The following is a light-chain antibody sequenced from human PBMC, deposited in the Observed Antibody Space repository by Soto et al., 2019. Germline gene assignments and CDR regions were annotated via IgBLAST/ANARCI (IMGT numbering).Light chain of an antibody. CDR2: DVS. V-gene: IGLV2-11*01. CDR1: SSDVGGYNY. CDR3: CSYAGSYIWV. Sequence: QSALTQPRSVSGSPGQSVTISCTGTSSDVGGYNYVSWYQQHPGKAPKLMIYDVSKRPSGVPDRFSGSKSGNTASLTISGLQAEDEADYYCCSYAGSYIWVFGGETKLSVL. J-gene: IGLJ3*02.